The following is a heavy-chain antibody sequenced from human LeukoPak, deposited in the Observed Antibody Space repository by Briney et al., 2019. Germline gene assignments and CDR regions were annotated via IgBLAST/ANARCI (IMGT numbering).Heavy chain of an antibody. D-gene: IGHD2-15*01. CDR1: GFTFSSYS. V-gene: IGHV3-21*01. CDR2: VSSSSSYI. Sequence: GGSLRLSCAASGFTFSSYSMTWVRQAPGKGLEWVSFVSSSSSYIYYADSVKGRFTISRDNAKNSLYPQMNSLRAEDTAVYYCARDLEYCSGASCYDWFDSGGQGTLVTVS. CDR3: ARDLEYCSGASCYDWFDS. J-gene: IGHJ5*01.